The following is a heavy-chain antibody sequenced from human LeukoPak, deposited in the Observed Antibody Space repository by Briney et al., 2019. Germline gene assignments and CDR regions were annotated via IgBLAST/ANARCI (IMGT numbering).Heavy chain of an antibody. CDR3: ASVTVGATPYDAFDI. D-gene: IGHD1-26*01. J-gene: IGHJ3*02. Sequence: GGSLRLSCAASGFTFSDYYMSWIRQAPGKGLEWVSAVSGSGGSAYYADPVKGRFTISRDNSKNTLYLQMNSLRAEDTAVYYCASVTVGATPYDAFDIWGHGTMVTVSS. V-gene: IGHV3-23*01. CDR1: GFTFSDYY. CDR2: VSGSGGSA.